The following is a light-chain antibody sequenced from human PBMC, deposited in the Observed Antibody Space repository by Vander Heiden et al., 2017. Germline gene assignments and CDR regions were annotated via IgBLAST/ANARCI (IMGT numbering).Light chain of an antibody. CDR3: QQYDNLLT. Sequence: DIQMTQSPSSLSASVGDRVTITCQASQDTSNYLNWYQQKPGKAPKLLNYDASNLETGVPSRYSGSGSGTDFTFTISSLQPEDIATYYCQQYDNLLTFGGGTKVEIK. CDR2: DAS. V-gene: IGKV1-33*01. CDR1: QDTSNY. J-gene: IGKJ4*01.